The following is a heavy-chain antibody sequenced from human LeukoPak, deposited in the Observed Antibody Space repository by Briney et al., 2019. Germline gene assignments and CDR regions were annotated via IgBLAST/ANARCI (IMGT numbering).Heavy chain of an antibody. D-gene: IGHD2-15*01. Sequence: TGGSLRLSCAASGFTFNTYVMSWVRQAPGKGLEWVSASSSSGGSTYYADSVRGRFTISRDNSKNTLYFQMNSLRAEDTAVYYCAKRSTDLGYCSGGSCYEFSNWGQGTLVTVSS. J-gene: IGHJ4*02. CDR2: SSSSGGST. CDR1: GFTFNTYV. CDR3: AKRSTDLGYCSGGSCYEFSN. V-gene: IGHV3-23*01.